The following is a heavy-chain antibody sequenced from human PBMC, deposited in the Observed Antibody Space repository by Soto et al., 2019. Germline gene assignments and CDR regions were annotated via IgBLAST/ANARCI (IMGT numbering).Heavy chain of an antibody. CDR3: ARFGTYYESSGYLY. CDR1: GFTFSNNW. Sequence: GGSLRLSCAASGFTFSNNWMHWVRQAPGKGLVWVSRINSDGSSTSYADSVKGRFTISRDNAKNTVYLQMNSLRAEDTAMYYCARFGTYYESSGYLYWGQGTLVTVSS. CDR2: INSDGSST. J-gene: IGHJ4*02. D-gene: IGHD3-22*01. V-gene: IGHV3-74*01.